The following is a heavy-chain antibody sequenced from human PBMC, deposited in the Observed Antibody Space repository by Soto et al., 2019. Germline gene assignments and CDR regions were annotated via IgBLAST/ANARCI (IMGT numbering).Heavy chain of an antibody. D-gene: IGHD5-12*01. CDR3: AKHPPSYSPSLYY. CDR2: IYYSGST. CDR1: AGSISSSSYY. Sequence: QLQLQESGPGLVKPSETLSLTCTVSAGSISSSSYYWGWIRQPPGKGLEWIGSIYYSGSTYYNPSLKCRVTSSVDTSKNPFSLELSSVTAAHTAVYYCAKHPPSYSPSLYYWGPGTLVTVSS. V-gene: IGHV4-39*01. J-gene: IGHJ4*02.